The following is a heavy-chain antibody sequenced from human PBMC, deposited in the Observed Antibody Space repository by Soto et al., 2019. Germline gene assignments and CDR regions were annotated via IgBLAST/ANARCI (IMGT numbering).Heavy chain of an antibody. D-gene: IGHD2-21*02. V-gene: IGHV4-4*02. Sequence: TSETLSLTCGVSGGTVASSHWWSWVRQSPGGGLEWIGNVYHTGDTNFNPSLQSRVTISVDKSNNQFSLRLNSLTAADTAVYFCAREIVTAGGNNYFDPWGPGTLVTAPQ. CDR2: VYHTGDT. CDR3: AREIVTAGGNNYFDP. CDR1: GGTVASSHW. J-gene: IGHJ5*02.